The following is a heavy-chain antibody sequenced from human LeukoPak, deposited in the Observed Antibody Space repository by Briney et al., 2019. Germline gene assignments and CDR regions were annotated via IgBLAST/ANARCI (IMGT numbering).Heavy chain of an antibody. CDR1: GFAFSSYE. CDR2: ISSSGSTI. Sequence: PGGSLRLSCAASGFAFSSYEMNWVRQAPGKGLEWVSYISSSGSTIYYADSVKGRFTISRDNAKNSLYLQMNSLRAEDTAVYYCAKEGDIVVVPAANPDYWGQGTLVTVSS. V-gene: IGHV3-48*03. CDR3: AKEGDIVVVPAANPDY. J-gene: IGHJ4*02. D-gene: IGHD2-2*01.